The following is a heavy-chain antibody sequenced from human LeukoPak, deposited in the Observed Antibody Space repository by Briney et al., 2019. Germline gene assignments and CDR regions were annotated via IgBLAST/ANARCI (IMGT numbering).Heavy chain of an antibody. CDR2: ISYDGSNK. CDR1: GFTFSSYG. V-gene: IGHV3-30*18. J-gene: IGHJ3*02. CDR3: AKLVWFGELLLEDAFDI. Sequence: SGGSLRLSCAASGFTFSSYGMHWVRQAPGKGLEWVAVISYDGSNKYYADSVKGRFTISRDNSKNTLYLQMNSLRAEDTAVYYCAKLVWFGELLLEDAFDIWGQGTMVTVSS. D-gene: IGHD3-10*01.